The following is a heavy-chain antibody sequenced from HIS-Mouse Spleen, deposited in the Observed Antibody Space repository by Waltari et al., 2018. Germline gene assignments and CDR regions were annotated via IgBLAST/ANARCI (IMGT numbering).Heavy chain of an antibody. Sequence: EVQLVESGGGLVPPGGSRRPSCSASVFPVRSNYMSWVRQAPGKGLEWVSVIYSGGSTYYADSVKGRFTISRDNSKNTLYLQLNSLRAEDTAVYYCARSNWYFDYWGQGTLVTVSS. D-gene: IGHD7-27*01. CDR1: VFPVRSNY. CDR2: IYSGGST. V-gene: IGHV3-66*01. J-gene: IGHJ4*02. CDR3: ARSNWYFDY.